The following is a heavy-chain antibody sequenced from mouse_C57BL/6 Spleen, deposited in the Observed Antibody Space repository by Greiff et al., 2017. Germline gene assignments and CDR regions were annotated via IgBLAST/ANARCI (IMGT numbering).Heavy chain of an antibody. CDR1: GFTFSDYG. D-gene: IGHD2-3*01. CDR3: ARDDGYYVGGAMDY. Sequence: DVKLVESGGGLVKPGGSLKLSCAASGFTFSDYGMHWVRQAPEKGLEWVAYISSGSSTIYYADTVKGRFTISRDNAKNTLFLQMTSLRSEDTAMYYCARDDGYYVGGAMDYWGQGTSVTVSS. J-gene: IGHJ4*01. V-gene: IGHV5-17*01. CDR2: ISSGSSTI.